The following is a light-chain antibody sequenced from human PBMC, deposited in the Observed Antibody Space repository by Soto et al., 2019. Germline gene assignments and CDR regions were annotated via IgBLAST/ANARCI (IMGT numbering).Light chain of an antibody. CDR2: GAS. CDR1: QSVSRY. Sequence: EIVLTQSLATLSLSPGERATLSSRVSQSVSRYLFWYQQKPGQAPRLLIYGASNRATGIPDRFSGSESGTDFTLTISRLEPEDFAVYYCQHYGSSPGLTFGGGTKVDIK. V-gene: IGKV3-20*01. CDR3: QHYGSSPGLT. J-gene: IGKJ4*01.